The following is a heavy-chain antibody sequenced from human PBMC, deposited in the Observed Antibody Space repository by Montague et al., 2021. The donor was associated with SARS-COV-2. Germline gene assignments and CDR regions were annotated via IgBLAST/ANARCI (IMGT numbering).Heavy chain of an antibody. CDR3: ARTKRGLIAATPVYSFDP. Sequence: SETLSLTCTLSGGSFTSFYWSWVRQAPGKGLEWIGFVFYSGYTNYSPYLKSRVIIFLDASRNELSLQLTSVTAADTAVYYCARTKRGLIAATPVYSFDPWGQGTLVTVSS. CDR2: VFYSGYT. J-gene: IGHJ5*02. V-gene: IGHV4-59*08. CDR1: GGSFTSFY. D-gene: IGHD2-15*01.